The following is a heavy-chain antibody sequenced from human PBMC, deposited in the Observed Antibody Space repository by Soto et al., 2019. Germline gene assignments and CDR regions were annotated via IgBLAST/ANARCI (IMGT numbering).Heavy chain of an antibody. J-gene: IGHJ4*02. Sequence: GGALRLSCEGSGFTFSDYYISWIRQAPGKGLEWISYSSNSGTFSRYADSVKGRFSISRDNTKNLLYLQMNSLRAEDTAVYYCARSGDNYNRLDYWGQGNPVPASS. D-gene: IGHD1-1*01. CDR3: ARSGDNYNRLDY. V-gene: IGHV3-11*06. CDR1: GFTFSDYY. CDR2: SSNSGTFS.